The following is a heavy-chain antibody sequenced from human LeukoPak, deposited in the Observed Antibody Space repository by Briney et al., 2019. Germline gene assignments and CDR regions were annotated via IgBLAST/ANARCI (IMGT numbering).Heavy chain of an antibody. J-gene: IGHJ6*03. V-gene: IGHV1-69*02. D-gene: IGHD6-6*01. Sequence: SVKVSCKASGGTFSSYTISWVRQAPGQGLEWMGRIIPILGIANYAQKFQGGVTITADKSTSTAYMELSSLRSEDTAVYYCARAGRAARSYYYYYMDVWGKGTTVTVSS. CDR3: ARAGRAARSYYYYYMDV. CDR2: IIPILGIA. CDR1: GGTFSSYT.